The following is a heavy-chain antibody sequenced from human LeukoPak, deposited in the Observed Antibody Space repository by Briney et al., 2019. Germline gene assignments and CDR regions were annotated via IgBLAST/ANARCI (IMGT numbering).Heavy chain of an antibody. CDR3: AKERCSSTSCYGGYSY. V-gene: IGHV3-23*01. Sequence: GGSLRLSCAASGFIFSCYAMSWFRQAPGKGLEWVSAISGSGGSTYYADSVKGRFTISRDNSKNTLYLQMNSLRAEDTAVYYCAKERCSSTSCYGGYSYWGQGTLVTVSS. CDR2: ISGSGGST. D-gene: IGHD2-2*01. J-gene: IGHJ4*02. CDR1: GFIFSCYA.